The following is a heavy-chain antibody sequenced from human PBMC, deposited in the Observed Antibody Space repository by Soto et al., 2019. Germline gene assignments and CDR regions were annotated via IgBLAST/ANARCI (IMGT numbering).Heavy chain of an antibody. V-gene: IGHV4-59*01. J-gene: IGHJ6*03. CDR3: ARDHGYCTNGVCSRYYYYYYMDV. D-gene: IGHD2-8*01. CDR2: IYYSGST. CDR1: GGSISSYY. Sequence: SETLSLTCTVSGGSISSYYWSWIRQPPGKGLEWIGYIYYSGSTNYNPSLKSRVTISVDTSKNQFSLKLSSVTAADTAVYYCARDHGYCTNGVCSRYYYYYYMDVWGKGTTVTVSS.